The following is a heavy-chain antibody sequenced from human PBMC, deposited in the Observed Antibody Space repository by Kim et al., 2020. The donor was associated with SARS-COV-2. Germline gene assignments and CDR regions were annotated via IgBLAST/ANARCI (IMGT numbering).Heavy chain of an antibody. V-gene: IGHV3-11*01. CDR1: GFTFSDYY. CDR3: ARDSGIAVAGTAYNWFDP. CDR2: ISSSGSTI. J-gene: IGHJ5*02. Sequence: GGSLRLSCAASGFTFSDYYMSWIRQAPGKGLEWVSYISSSGSTIYYADSVKGRFTISRDNAKNSLYLQMNSLRAEDTAVYYCARDSGIAVAGTAYNWFDPWGQGTLVTVSS. D-gene: IGHD6-19*01.